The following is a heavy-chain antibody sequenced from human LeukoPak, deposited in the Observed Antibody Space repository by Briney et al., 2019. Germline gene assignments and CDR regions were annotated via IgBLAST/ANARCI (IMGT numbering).Heavy chain of an antibody. CDR2: ISGSGGST. Sequence: GGSLRLSCVASGISNFNVFWLSWVRQAPGKGLEWVSAISGSGGSTYYADSVKGRFTISRDNSKNTLYLQMNSLRAEDTAVYYCAKKSSYGFYYFDYWGQGTLVTVSS. V-gene: IGHV3-23*01. D-gene: IGHD5-18*01. CDR3: AKKSSYGFYYFDY. J-gene: IGHJ4*02. CDR1: GISNFNVFW.